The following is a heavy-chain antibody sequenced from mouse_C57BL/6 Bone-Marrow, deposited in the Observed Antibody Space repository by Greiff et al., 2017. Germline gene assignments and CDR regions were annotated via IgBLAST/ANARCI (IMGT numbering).Heavy chain of an antibody. J-gene: IGHJ3*01. D-gene: IGHD3-1*01. CDR2: SRNKANDYTT. CDR3: ARDGGFGVFAY. V-gene: IGHV7-1*01. Sequence: EVMLVESGGGLVQSGRSLRLSCATSGFTFSDFYMEWVRQAPGKGLEWIAASRNKANDYTTEYSASVKGRFIVSRDTSQSILYLQMNALRAEDTAIYYCARDGGFGVFAYWGQGTLVTVSA. CDR1: GFTFSDFY.